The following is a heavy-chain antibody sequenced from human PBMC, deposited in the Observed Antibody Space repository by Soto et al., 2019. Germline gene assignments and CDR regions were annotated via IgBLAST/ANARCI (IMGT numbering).Heavy chain of an antibody. J-gene: IGHJ4*02. Sequence: QVQLVQSGAEVKKPGSSVKVSCKASGGTFSTYAISWVRQAPGQGLEWVAVISYDGSNKYYADSVKGRFTISRDNSKNTLYLQMNSLRAEDTAVYYCAKGSYYDSSGYPHLDYWGQGTLVTVSS. D-gene: IGHD3-22*01. CDR3: AKGSYYDSSGYPHLDY. V-gene: IGHV3-30*16. CDR1: GGTFSTYA. CDR2: ISYDGSNK.